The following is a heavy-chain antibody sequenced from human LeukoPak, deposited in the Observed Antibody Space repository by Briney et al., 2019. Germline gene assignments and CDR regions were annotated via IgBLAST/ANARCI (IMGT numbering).Heavy chain of an antibody. D-gene: IGHD3-9*01. CDR1: GFTFVSYG. CDR2: VWYNGSNK. V-gene: IGHV3-33*01. J-gene: IGHJ4*02. CDR3: VRGQKLQYGLGH. Sequence: GGSLRLSCTASGFTFVSYGMHWVRQAPGKGLEWVAVVWYNGSNKYYADSVKGRFTISRDNSRNTLYLDMNSLRAEDTAIYYCVRGQKLQYGLGHWGQGTLVIVSS.